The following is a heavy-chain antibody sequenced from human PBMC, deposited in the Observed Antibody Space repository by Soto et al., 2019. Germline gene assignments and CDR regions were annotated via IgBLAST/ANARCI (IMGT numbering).Heavy chain of an antibody. CDR3: ARGPGTMAKIDY. D-gene: IGHD3-10*01. CDR1: SGSISSTIYS. V-gene: IGHV4-39*07. J-gene: IGHJ4*02. CDR2: IFYSGST. Sequence: SETLSLTCTVSSGSISSTIYSWDWIRQPPGKGLEWIGSIFYSGSTYYNPSLKSRVTISVDTSKNQFSLKLSSVTAADTAVYYCARGPGTMAKIDYWGQGTLVTVSS.